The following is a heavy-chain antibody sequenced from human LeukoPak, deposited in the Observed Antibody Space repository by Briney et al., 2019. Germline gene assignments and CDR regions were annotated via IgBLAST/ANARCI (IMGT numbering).Heavy chain of an antibody. J-gene: IGHJ4*02. CDR2: ITASGGST. Sequence: GGSLRLSCAASGFTFNNYAMSWVRLAPGKGLDWVSAITASGGSTYYADSVKGRFTISRDNSKNTLYLQMSSLRAEDTALYYCAKDSWDLVGYYFDSWGQGTLVTVSS. D-gene: IGHD1-26*01. CDR1: GFTFNNYA. V-gene: IGHV3-23*01. CDR3: AKDSWDLVGYYFDS.